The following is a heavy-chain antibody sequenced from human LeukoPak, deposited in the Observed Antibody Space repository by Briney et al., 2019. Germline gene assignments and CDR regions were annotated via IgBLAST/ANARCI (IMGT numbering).Heavy chain of an antibody. CDR1: GFTFSSYA. CDR3: ARGLQSDYVWGSYRSFDY. CDR2: ISGSGGST. J-gene: IGHJ4*02. Sequence: GGSLRLSCEASGFTFSSYAMSWVRQAPGKGLEWVSAISGSGGSTYYADSVKGRFAISRDNSKNTLYLQMNSLRAEDTAVYYCARGLQSDYVWGSYRSFDYWGQGTLVTVSS. V-gene: IGHV3-23*01. D-gene: IGHD3-16*02.